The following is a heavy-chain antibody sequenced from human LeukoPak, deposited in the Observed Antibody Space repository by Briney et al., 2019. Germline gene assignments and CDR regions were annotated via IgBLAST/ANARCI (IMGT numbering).Heavy chain of an antibody. V-gene: IGHV3-23*01. CDR2: ISGSGGNT. Sequence: GGSLRLSCAASGFTFSGYAMTWVRQAPGKGLEWVSAISGSGGNTYYADSVKGRFTISRDNSKNTLYLQMNSLGAEDTAVYYCAKSGGDSLYYYYYMDIWGKGTTVTVSS. CDR3: AKSGGDSLYYYYYMDI. J-gene: IGHJ6*03. D-gene: IGHD2-21*02. CDR1: GFTFSGYA.